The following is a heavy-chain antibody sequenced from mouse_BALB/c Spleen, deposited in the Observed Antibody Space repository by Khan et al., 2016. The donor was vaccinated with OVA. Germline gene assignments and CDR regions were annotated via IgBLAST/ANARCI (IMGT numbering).Heavy chain of an antibody. CDR1: GYIFIDYN. V-gene: IGHV1-77*01. J-gene: IGHJ3*01. D-gene: IGHD1-2*01. CDR3: GRECGYWFPY. Sequence: VQLQESGTELARPGASVKLSCKASGYIFIDYNINWVKQRTGQGLEWIGEISPGSGNTYYNEKFKGKATLTADKSSSTAYMQLSSLTSEDSAVYFGGRECGYWFPYWGQGTLITVSA. CDR2: ISPGSGNT.